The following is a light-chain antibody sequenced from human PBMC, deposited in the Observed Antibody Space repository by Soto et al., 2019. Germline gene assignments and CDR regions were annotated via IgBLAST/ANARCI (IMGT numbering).Light chain of an antibody. CDR2: GAS. V-gene: IGKV3-15*01. Sequence: ETVMTQSPATLSVSPGERATLSCRASQSVSSNLAWYQQKPGRAPRLLIYGASTRATGIPARFSGSGSGTEFTLTISSLQSEDFAVYYCQQYNDNWPTFGQGTKVDIK. CDR3: QQYNDNWPT. CDR1: QSVSSN. J-gene: IGKJ1*01.